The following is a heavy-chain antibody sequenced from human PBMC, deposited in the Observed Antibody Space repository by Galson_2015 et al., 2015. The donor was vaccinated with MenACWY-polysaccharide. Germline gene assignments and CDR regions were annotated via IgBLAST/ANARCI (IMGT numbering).Heavy chain of an antibody. D-gene: IGHD5-18*01. V-gene: IGHV1-46*01. CDR2: INPSGAGT. CDR3: AREVDTAMATGISYYYGMDV. Sequence: SVKVSCKASGYTLTSYYMHWVRQAPGQGLEWMGIINPSGAGTSYAQKFQGRVTMTRDTSTDTVYMELSSLRSEDTAVYYCAREVDTAMATGISYYYGMDVWGQGTTVAVSS. J-gene: IGHJ6*02. CDR1: GYTLTSYY.